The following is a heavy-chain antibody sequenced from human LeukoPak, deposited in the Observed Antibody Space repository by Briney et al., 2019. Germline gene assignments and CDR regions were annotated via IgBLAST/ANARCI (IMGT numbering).Heavy chain of an antibody. J-gene: IGHJ4*02. D-gene: IGHD5-24*01. CDR3: AKDRRDGYNYLFDY. V-gene: IGHV3-30*18. CDR2: ISYDGSNK. Sequence: GGSLRLSCAASGFTFSTYGMHWVRQAPGKGLEWVAVISYDGSNKDYADSVKGRFTISRDNSKNTLYLQMNSLRAEDTAVYYCAKDRRDGYNYLFDYWGQGTLVTVSS. CDR1: GFTFSTYG.